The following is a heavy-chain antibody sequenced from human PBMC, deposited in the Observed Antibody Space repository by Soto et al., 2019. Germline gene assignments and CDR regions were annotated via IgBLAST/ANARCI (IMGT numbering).Heavy chain of an antibody. D-gene: IGHD3-3*01. Sequence: LRLSCAASGFTFSSYAVSWVRQAPGKGLEWVSAISGSGGSTYYADSVKGRFTISRDNSKNTLYLQMNSLRAEDTAVYYCAKAPQTTIFGVVIIAGRTAYYFDYWGQGTLVTVSS. V-gene: IGHV3-23*01. J-gene: IGHJ4*02. CDR3: AKAPQTTIFGVVIIAGRTAYYFDY. CDR1: GFTFSSYA. CDR2: ISGSGGST.